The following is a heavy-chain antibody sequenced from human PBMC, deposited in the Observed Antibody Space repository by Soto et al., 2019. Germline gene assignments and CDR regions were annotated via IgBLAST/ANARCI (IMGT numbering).Heavy chain of an antibody. Sequence: GASVKVSCKASGYTFTGYYMHWVRQAPGQGLEWMGWINPNSGGTNYAQKFQGWVTMTRDTSISTAYMELSRLRSDDTAVYYCARGDENDYVDGMDVWGQGTKVTVSS. J-gene: IGHJ6*02. CDR1: GYTFTGYY. CDR3: ARGDENDYVDGMDV. CDR2: INPNSGGT. D-gene: IGHD4-17*01. V-gene: IGHV1-2*04.